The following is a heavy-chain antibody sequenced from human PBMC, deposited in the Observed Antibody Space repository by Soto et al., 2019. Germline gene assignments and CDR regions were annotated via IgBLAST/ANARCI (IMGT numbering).Heavy chain of an antibody. Sequence: SETLSLTCAAYGGSFSGYYWSWIRQPPGKGLEWIGEINHSGSTNYNPSLKSRVTISVDTSKNQFSLKLSPVTAADTAVYYCASRITIFGVVIEEVPWGQGTLVTVSS. CDR1: GGSFSGYY. D-gene: IGHD3-3*01. J-gene: IGHJ5*02. CDR3: ASRITIFGVVIEEVP. CDR2: INHSGST. V-gene: IGHV4-34*01.